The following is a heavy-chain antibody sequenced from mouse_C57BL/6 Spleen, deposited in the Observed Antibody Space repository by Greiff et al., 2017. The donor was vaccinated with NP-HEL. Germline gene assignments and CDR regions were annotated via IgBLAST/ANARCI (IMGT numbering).Heavy chain of an antibody. CDR1: GYSFTGYY. CDR2: FNPSTGGT. CDR3: ARKGTRGYFDV. J-gene: IGHJ1*03. Sequence: VQLQQSGPELVKPGASVKISCKASGYSFTGYYMNWVKQSPEKSLEWIGEFNPSTGGTTYNQKFKAKATLTVDKSSSTAYMQLKSLTSEDSAVYYCARKGTRGYFDVWGTGTTVTVSS. D-gene: IGHD3-3*01. V-gene: IGHV1-42*01.